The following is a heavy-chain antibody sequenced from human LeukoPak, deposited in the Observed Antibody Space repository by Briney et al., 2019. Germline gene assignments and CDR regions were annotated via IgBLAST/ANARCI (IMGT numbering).Heavy chain of an antibody. CDR2: IYHSGST. V-gene: IGHV4-59*08. Sequence: SETLSLTCTVSGGSISSYYWSWIRQPPGKGLEWIGSIYHSGSTYYNPSLKSRVTISVDTSKNQFSLKLSSVTAADTAVYYCARVVGSLRVDAFDIWGQGTMVTVSS. CDR1: GGSISSYY. J-gene: IGHJ3*02. CDR3: ARVVGSLRVDAFDI. D-gene: IGHD2-15*01.